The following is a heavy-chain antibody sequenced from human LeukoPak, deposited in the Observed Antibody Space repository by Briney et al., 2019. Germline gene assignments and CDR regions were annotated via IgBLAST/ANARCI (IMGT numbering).Heavy chain of an antibody. CDR1: GYTFTSYA. J-gene: IGHJ6*04. CDR2: INAGNGNT. D-gene: IGHD1-1*01. V-gene: IGHV1-3*01. Sequence: ASVKVSCKTSGYTFTSYAMHWVRQASGQRLEWMGWINAGNGNTKYSQKFQGRVTITSDTFASTAYMELSSLRSDDTAVYYCAAFGHNWNAAGYHYGMDVWGKGTTVTVSS. CDR3: AAFGHNWNAAGYHYGMDV.